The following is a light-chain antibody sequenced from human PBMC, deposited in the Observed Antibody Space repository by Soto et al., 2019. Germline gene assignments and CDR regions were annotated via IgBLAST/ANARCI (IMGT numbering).Light chain of an antibody. CDR2: GAS. Sequence: EIVLMQSPDILSLSPGDRATVSCRASETITNNDLAWYQQKPGQAPRLLLYGASTRTTGIPDRFSGSGSGTDFTLTIDRLEPEDFAVYFCHHYGSSPPYTFGQGTKLDIK. J-gene: IGKJ2*01. V-gene: IGKV3-20*01. CDR3: HHYGSSPPYT. CDR1: ETITNND.